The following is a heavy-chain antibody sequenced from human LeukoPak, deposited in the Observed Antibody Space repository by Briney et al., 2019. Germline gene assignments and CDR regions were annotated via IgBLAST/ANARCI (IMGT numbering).Heavy chain of an antibody. D-gene: IGHD6-13*01. CDR1: GFTFSSYW. CDR2: IKQDGSEK. J-gene: IGHJ4*02. Sequence: PGGSLRLSCAASGFTFSSYWMSWVRQAPGKGLEWVANIKQDGSEKYYVDSVKGRFTISRDNAKNSLYLQMNSLRAEDTAVYYCARVRGQQLVPREYFDYWGQGTLVTVSS. CDR3: ARVRGQQLVPREYFDY. V-gene: IGHV3-7*01.